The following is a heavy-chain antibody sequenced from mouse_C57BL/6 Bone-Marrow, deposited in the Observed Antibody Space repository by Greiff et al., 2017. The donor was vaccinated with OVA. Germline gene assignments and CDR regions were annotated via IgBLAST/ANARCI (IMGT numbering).Heavy chain of an antibody. V-gene: IGHV5-17*01. J-gene: IGHJ3*01. CDR2: ISSGSSTI. CDR3: ARWGWSAWFAY. Sequence: DVQLQESGGGLVKPGGSLKLSCAASGFTFSDYGMHWVRQAPEKGLEWVAYISSGSSTIYYADTVKGRFTISRDNAKNTLFLQMTSLRSEDTAMYYCARWGWSAWFAYWGQGTLVTVSA. D-gene: IGHD2-3*01. CDR1: GFTFSDYG.